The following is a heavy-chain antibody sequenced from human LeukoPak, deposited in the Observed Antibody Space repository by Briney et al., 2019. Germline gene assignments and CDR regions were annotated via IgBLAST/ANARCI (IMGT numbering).Heavy chain of an antibody. CDR3: AKGNYYGSDLPIDY. V-gene: IGHV3-30*18. D-gene: IGHD3-10*01. Sequence: PGGSLRLSCAASGFTFSSFGMHWVRQAPGNGLEWVGVISYDGSNKYYPDSVSGRFTISKDNSKNTLYLQMNSMRAENTAEYYCAKGNYYGSDLPIDYWGQGTLVTVSS. CDR1: GFTFSSFG. CDR2: ISYDGSNK. J-gene: IGHJ4*02.